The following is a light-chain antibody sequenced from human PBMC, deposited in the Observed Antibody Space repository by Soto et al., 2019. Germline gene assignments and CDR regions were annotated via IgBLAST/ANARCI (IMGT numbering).Light chain of an antibody. Sequence: EIVLTQSPATLSLSPGERATLSCRASQSVSSYLAWYQQKPGQAPRLLIYDASNRATGVPARFSGSGSGTDFTLTISSLEPEDIAFYYCHQRSNWPLTFGGGTKVDI. CDR3: HQRSNWPLT. CDR2: DAS. CDR1: QSVSSY. J-gene: IGKJ4*01. V-gene: IGKV3-11*01.